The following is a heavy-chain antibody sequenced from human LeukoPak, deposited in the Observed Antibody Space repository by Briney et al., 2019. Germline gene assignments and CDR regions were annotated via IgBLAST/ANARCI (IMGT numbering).Heavy chain of an antibody. V-gene: IGHV3-30*01. J-gene: IGHJ4*02. D-gene: IGHD5-18*01. CDR1: GFTFSSYA. Sequence: AGGSLRLSCAAPGFTFSSYAMHWVRQAPGKGLEWVAVISYDGSNKYYADSVKGRFTISRDNSKNTLYLQMNSLRAEDTAVYYCARVRAPGGYSYGPFDYWGQGTLVTVSS. CDR2: ISYDGSNK. CDR3: ARVRAPGGYSYGPFDY.